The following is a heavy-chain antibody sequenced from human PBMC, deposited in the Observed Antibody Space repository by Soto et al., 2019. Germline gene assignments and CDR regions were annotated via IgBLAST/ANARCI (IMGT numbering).Heavy chain of an antibody. CDR1: GGTFSSYT. CDR2: IIPILGIA. Sequence: ASVKVSCKASGGTFSSYTISWVRQAPGQGLEWMGRIIPILGIANYAQKFQGRVTITADKSTSTAYMELSSLRSEDTAVYYCARAGEEVGSFDYWGHGTLVTVSS. J-gene: IGHJ4*01. D-gene: IGHD3-10*01. CDR3: ARAGEEVGSFDY. V-gene: IGHV1-69*02.